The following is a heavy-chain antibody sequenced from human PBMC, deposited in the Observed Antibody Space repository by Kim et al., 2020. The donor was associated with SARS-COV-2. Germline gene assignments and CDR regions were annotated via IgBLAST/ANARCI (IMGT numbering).Heavy chain of an antibody. D-gene: IGHD6-13*01. CDR1: GFTFSNAW. V-gene: IGHV3-15*01. Sequence: GGSLRLSCAASGFTFSNAWMSWVRQAPGKGLEWVGRIKSKTDGGSTDYAAPGQGRFTSARDDSKNTLYLQMNSLKTEDTAVYYCTTDPGVLGYSSSWFRGIDVWGPGTTVTVSS. J-gene: IGHJ6*02. CDR3: TTDPGVLGYSSSWFRGIDV. CDR2: IKSKTDGGST.